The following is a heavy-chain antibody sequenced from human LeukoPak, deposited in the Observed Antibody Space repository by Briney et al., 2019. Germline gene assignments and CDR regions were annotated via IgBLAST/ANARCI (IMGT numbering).Heavy chain of an antibody. J-gene: IGHJ4*02. CDR2: IYHSGST. Sequence: PSETLSLTCAVSGGSISSGNWWSWVRQPPGKGLEWIGEIYHSGSTNYNPSLKSRVTISVDKSKNQFSLKLSSVTAADTAVYYCARVSGSSGYYGFDYWGQGTLVTVSS. V-gene: IGHV4-4*02. D-gene: IGHD3-22*01. CDR1: GGSISSGNW. CDR3: ARVSGSSGYYGFDY.